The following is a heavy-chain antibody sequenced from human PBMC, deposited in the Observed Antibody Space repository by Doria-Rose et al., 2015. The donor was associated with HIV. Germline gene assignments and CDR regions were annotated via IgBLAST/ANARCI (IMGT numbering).Heavy chain of an antibody. CDR2: INVDNGNA. Sequence: QVQLVQSGAEVKKPGASVRVSCKASGYTFTRYAMHWVRQALGQRPEWMGWINVDNGNAEYSQKFQGRLTITRDTSASTAYMELSSLTXDDTAVYYCAKDRVRVVXAATTXDFWGQGTLVXVXS. V-gene: IGHV1-3*01. CDR1: GYTFTRYA. J-gene: IGHJ4*02. D-gene: IGHD2-2*01. CDR3: AKDRVRVVXAATTXDF.